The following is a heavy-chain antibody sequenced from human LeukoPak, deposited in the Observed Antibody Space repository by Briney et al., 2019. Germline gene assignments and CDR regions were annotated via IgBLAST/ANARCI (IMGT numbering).Heavy chain of an antibody. CDR1: GFTFSSYG. CDR3: AKEAVNYYDSSGYFDDAFDI. D-gene: IGHD3-22*01. J-gene: IGHJ3*02. CDR2: ISYDERNK. Sequence: PGRSLRLSCAASGFTFSSYGMHWVRQAPGKGLEWVAVISYDERNKYYADSVKGRSTIYRDNSNNTLYLQMNSLRAEDTAVYYCAKEAVNYYDSSGYFDDAFDIWGQGTMVTVSS. V-gene: IGHV3-30*18.